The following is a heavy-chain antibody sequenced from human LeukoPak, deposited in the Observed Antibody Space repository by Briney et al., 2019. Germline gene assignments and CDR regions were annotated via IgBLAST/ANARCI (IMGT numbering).Heavy chain of an antibody. D-gene: IGHD2-15*01. CDR1: GFTVSSNY. CDR3: ARGSPMEVVVAARNSPILYYFDY. CDR2: IYSGGST. V-gene: IGHV3-53*01. J-gene: IGHJ4*02. Sequence: PGGSLRLSCAASGFTVSSNYMSWVRQAPGKGLEWVSVIYSGGSTYYADSVKGRFTISRDNSKNTLYLQMNSLRAEDTAVYYCARGSPMEVVVAARNSPILYYFDYWGQGTLVTVSS.